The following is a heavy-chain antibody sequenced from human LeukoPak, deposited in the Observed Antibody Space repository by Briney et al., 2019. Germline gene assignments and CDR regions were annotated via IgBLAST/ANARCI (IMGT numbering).Heavy chain of an antibody. CDR3: ARPSNRGSPLIVHFDY. J-gene: IGHJ4*02. Sequence: EASVKVSCKASGGTFSSYAISWVRQAPGQGLEWMGGIIPIFGTANYAQKFQGRVTITADESTSTAYMELSSLRSEDTAVYYCARPSNRGSPLIVHFDYWGQGTLVTVSS. V-gene: IGHV1-69*13. CDR2: IIPIFGTA. CDR1: GGTFSSYA. D-gene: IGHD3-22*01.